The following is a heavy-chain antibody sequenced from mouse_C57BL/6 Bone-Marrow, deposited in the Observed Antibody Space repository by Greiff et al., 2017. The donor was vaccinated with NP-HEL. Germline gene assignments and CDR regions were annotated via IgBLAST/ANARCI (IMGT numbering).Heavy chain of an antibody. CDR2: IDPSDSYT. D-gene: IGHD1-1*01. CDR3: AREGTTVVAPDY. J-gene: IGHJ2*01. CDR1: GYTFTSYW. V-gene: IGHV1-50*01. Sequence: VQLQQSGAELVKPGASVKLSCKASGYTFTSYWMQWVKQRPGQGLEWIGEIDPSDSYTNYNQKFKGKATLTVDTSSSTAYMQLSSLTSEDSAVYYCAREGTTVVAPDYWGQGTTLTVSS.